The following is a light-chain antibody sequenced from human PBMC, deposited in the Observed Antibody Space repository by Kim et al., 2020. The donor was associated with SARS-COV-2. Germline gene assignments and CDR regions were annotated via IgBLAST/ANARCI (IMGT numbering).Light chain of an antibody. CDR2: EVS. V-gene: IGLV2-8*01. Sequence: QSVTSSCTGTSSDVGGYNYVSWYQQHPGKAPKLMIYEVSKRPSGVPDRFSGSKSGNTASLTVSGLQAEDEADYYCSSYAGINNLLFGGGTQLTVL. CDR1: SSDVGGYNY. CDR3: SSYAGINNLL. J-gene: IGLJ2*01.